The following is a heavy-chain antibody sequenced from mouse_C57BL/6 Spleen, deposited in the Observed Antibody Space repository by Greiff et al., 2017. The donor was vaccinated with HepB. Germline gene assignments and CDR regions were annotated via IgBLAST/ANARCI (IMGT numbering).Heavy chain of an antibody. CDR3: ARRAGDWYFDV. D-gene: IGHD3-1*01. CDR2: IYPRSGNT. CDR1: GYTFTSYG. V-gene: IGHV1-81*01. J-gene: IGHJ1*03. Sequence: VQLQQSGAELARPGASVKLSCKASGYTFTSYGISWVKQRTGQGLEWIGEIYPRSGNTYYNEKFKGKATLTADKSSSTAYRELRSLTSEDSAVYFCARRAGDWYFDVWGTGTTVTVSS.